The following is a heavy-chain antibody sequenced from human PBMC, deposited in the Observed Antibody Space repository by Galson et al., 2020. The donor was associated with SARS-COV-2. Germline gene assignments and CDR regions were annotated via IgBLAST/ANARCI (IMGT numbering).Heavy chain of an antibody. CDR1: GFTFSSYG. D-gene: IGHD3-16*01. J-gene: IGHJ4*02. CDR2: ISYDGSNK. V-gene: IGHV3-30*03. Sequence: GESLKISCAASGFTFSSYGMHWVRQAPGKGLEWVAVISYDGSNKYYADSVKGRFTISRDNSKNTLYLQMNSLRAEDTAVYYCAGGFYDYFDYWGQGTLVTVSS. CDR3: AGGFYDYFDY.